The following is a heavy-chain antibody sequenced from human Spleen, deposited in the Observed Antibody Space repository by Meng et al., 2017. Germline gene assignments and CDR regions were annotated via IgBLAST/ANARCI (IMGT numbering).Heavy chain of an antibody. V-gene: IGHV3-15*05. CDR2: IKSKTDGGTT. CDR3: VVVVNTWRFDY. J-gene: IGHJ4*01. Sequence: GESLKISCAASGFTFSNAWMSWVRQAPGKGLEWVGRIKSKTDGGTTEYAAPVKGRFTISRDNSKNSLYLQMNSLRAEDTALYYCVVVVNTWRFDYWGHGTLVTVSS. CDR1: GFTFSNAW. D-gene: IGHD3-22*01.